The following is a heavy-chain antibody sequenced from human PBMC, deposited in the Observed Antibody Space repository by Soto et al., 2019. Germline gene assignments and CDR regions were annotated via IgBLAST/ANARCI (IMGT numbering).Heavy chain of an antibody. CDR2: IYPGDSDT. V-gene: IGHV5-51*01. D-gene: IGHD2-15*01. Sequence: GASLKISCKGSGYSFTSYWIGWVRQRPGKGLEWMGIIYPGDSDTRYSPCFQGQVAISADKSISAAYRQWSGLKASDTAIYYCARQRPDGGNRYYGMAVWGQGTTVTV. CDR3: ARQRPDGGNRYYGMAV. J-gene: IGHJ6*02. CDR1: GYSFTSYW.